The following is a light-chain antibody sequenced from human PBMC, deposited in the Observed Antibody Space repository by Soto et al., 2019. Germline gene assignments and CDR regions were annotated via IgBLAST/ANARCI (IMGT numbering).Light chain of an antibody. J-gene: IGKJ2*01. V-gene: IGKV1-5*03. CDR1: LRFSNL. CDR2: KPL. CDR3: QQYRSYSGNT. Sequence: DIGVTKSPSVMQASVEDSVTITCRASLRFSNLLAWYQHKLCKAPKLLLFKPLTLESGVPSRFSGSVSGTEFTLSISGLQAEDLATYFCQQYRSYSGNTFGQGTKL.